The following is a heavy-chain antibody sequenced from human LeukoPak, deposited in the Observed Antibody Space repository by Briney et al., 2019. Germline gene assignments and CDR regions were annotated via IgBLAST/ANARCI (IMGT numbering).Heavy chain of an antibody. J-gene: IGHJ4*02. V-gene: IGHV4-34*01. CDR3: ARVFKRVITFGEVIVNPKYYLDY. CDR1: GGSFSGYY. CDR2: INHSGST. D-gene: IGHD3-16*02. Sequence: SETLSLTCAVYGGSFSGYYWSWIRQPPGKGLEWIGEINHSGSTNYNASLKSRVTISVDTSKNQFSLKLSSVTAADTAVYYCARVFKRVITFGEVIVNPKYYLDYWGQGTLVTVSS.